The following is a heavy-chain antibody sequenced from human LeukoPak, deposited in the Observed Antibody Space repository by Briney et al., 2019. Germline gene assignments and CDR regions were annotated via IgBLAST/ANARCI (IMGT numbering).Heavy chain of an antibody. Sequence: ASVKVSCKASGYTFTAYYIHWVRQAPGQGLEWMGWINPNSGGTKYAQKSQGRVTMTRDTSISTANLALSRLRSDDTAIYYCARVSSLVVITTFADAFDIWGQGTMVTVSS. D-gene: IGHD3-22*01. CDR3: ARVSSLVVITTFADAFDI. CDR1: GYTFTAYY. CDR2: INPNSGGT. V-gene: IGHV1-2*02. J-gene: IGHJ3*02.